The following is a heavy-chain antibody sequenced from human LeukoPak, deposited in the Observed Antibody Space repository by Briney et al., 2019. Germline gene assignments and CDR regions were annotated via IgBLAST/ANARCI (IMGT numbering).Heavy chain of an antibody. Sequence: SETLSLTCTVSGGSISSYYWSWIRQPPRKGLEWIGYIYYSGSTNYNPSLKSRVTISVDTSKNQFSLKLSSVTAADTAVYYCASFDWLAQEFDPWGQGTLVTVSS. CDR1: GGSISSYY. D-gene: IGHD3-9*01. J-gene: IGHJ5*02. CDR3: ASFDWLAQEFDP. V-gene: IGHV4-59*01. CDR2: IYYSGST.